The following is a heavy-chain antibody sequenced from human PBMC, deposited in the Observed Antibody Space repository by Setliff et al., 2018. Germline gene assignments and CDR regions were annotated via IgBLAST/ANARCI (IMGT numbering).Heavy chain of an antibody. CDR1: GYTFTSYG. CDR2: CDPEDGET. V-gene: IGHV1-24*01. J-gene: IGHJ4*02. CDR3: ATVEAITIAAAGTTIFDY. D-gene: IGHD6-13*01. Sequence: ASVKVSCKASGYTFTSYGISWVRQAPGKGLEWMGGCDPEDGETISAQKFKGRVTMTEDTYTDTAYMELSSLRSEETAVYYCATVEAITIAAAGTTIFDYWGQGTLVTVSS.